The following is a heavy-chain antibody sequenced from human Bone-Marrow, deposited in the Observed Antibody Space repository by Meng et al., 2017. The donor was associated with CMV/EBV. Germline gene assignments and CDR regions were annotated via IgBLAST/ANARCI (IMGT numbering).Heavy chain of an antibody. CDR1: DDSISSNDYC. Sequence: SETLSLTCTVSDDSISSNDYCWGWIRQPPGKGLEWIGSIYYSGSTYYNPSLKSRVTMSVATSKNQFSLKLRSVTAADTAIYYCARHEVSWNAPLGFDPWGQGTLVTVSS. J-gene: IGHJ5*02. V-gene: IGHV4-39*01. CDR2: IYYSGST. D-gene: IGHD1-1*01. CDR3: ARHEVSWNAPLGFDP.